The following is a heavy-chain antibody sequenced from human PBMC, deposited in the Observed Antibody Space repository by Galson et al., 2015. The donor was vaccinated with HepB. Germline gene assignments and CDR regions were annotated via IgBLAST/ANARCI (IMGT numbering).Heavy chain of an antibody. Sequence: SLRLSCAASGFTFSSYSMNWVRQAPGKGLEWVSYISSSSVTIYYADSVKGRFTISRDNAENSLYLQMNSLGDEDTAVYYCARGTTWCDYWGRGTLVTVSS. D-gene: IGHD6-13*01. CDR1: GFTFSSYS. J-gene: IGHJ4*02. CDR3: ARGTTWCDY. V-gene: IGHV3-48*02. CDR2: ISSSSVTI.